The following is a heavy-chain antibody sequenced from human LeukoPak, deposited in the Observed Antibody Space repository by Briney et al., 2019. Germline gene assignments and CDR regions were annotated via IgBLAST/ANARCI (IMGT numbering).Heavy chain of an antibody. CDR1: GFTVRTTY. CDR3: TRSGYRHPYHFDS. Sequence: GGSLRLSCAASGFTVRTTYMSWVRQAPGKGLEWVSVLYTGGGTEHAASVKSRFSISSYNSKNTPSLQMNSLRVEDTAIYYCTRSGYRHPYHFDSWGQGTLVTVSS. V-gene: IGHV3-53*01. J-gene: IGHJ4*02. D-gene: IGHD3-22*01. CDR2: LYTGGGT.